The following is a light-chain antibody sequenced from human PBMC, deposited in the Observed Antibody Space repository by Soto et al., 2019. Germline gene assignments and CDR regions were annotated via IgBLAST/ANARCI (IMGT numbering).Light chain of an antibody. Sequence: DIQMTQSPSSLSASVGDRVTITCRASQSISSYLNGYQQKPGNAPKLLIYAASSLQSGVPSRFSRSGSGTDFTLTTSSLQPEDFAAYYCQQNYSTPYTFGQGTKLEIK. V-gene: IGKV1-39*01. CDR2: AAS. CDR1: QSISSY. CDR3: QQNYSTPYT. J-gene: IGKJ2*01.